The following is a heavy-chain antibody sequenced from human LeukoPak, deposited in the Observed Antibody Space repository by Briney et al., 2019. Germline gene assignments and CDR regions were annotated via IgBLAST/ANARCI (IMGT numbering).Heavy chain of an antibody. CDR1: GFTVSSNY. CDR3: ARDGVRAGIQLWLTGYYYYMDV. V-gene: IGHV3-53*01. CDR2: IYSGGST. D-gene: IGHD5-18*01. Sequence: GGSLRLSCAASGFTVSSNYMSWVRQAPGKGLEWVSVIYSGGSTYYADSVKGRFTISRDNAKNSLYLQMNSLRAEDTAVYYCARDGVRAGIQLWLTGYYYYMDVWGKGTTVTI. J-gene: IGHJ6*03.